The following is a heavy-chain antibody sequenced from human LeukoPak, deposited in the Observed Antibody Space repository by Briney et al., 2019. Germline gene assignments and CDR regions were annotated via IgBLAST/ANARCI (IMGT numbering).Heavy chain of an antibody. J-gene: IGHJ4*02. V-gene: IGHV3-21*01. CDR2: ISSSSSYI. D-gene: IGHD5-12*01. CDR1: GFTFSSYS. CDR3: ARSGGYDFLFFDY. Sequence: GGSLRLSCAASGFTFSSYSMNWVRQAPGKGLEWVSSISSSSSYIYYADSVKGRFTISRDNAKNSLYVQMNSLRAEDTAVYYCARSGGYDFLFFDYWGQGTLVTVSS.